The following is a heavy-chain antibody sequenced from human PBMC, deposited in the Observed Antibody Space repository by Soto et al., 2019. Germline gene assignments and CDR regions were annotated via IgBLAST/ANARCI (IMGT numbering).Heavy chain of an antibody. V-gene: IGHV3-21*01. J-gene: IGHJ6*02. Sequence: EMQLVESGGGLVKSGGSLRLSCAASGFTFISHSMNWVRQAPGKGLEWVASISSSSSKIYYADSVKGRFTISRDKAENSLYLQRNSLRADDTAVYYCARWSWNCSNGVCVGLYFYYNGMDVWGQVTTVIVAS. CDR2: ISSSSSKI. CDR3: ARWSWNCSNGVCVGLYFYYNGMDV. CDR1: GFTFISHS. D-gene: IGHD2-8*01.